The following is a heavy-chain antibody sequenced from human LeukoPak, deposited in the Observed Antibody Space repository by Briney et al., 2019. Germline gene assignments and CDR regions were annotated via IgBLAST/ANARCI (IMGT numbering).Heavy chain of an antibody. V-gene: IGHV1-69*10. D-gene: IGHD5-12*01. CDR1: GGTFSIYA. CDR3: ASGRYSGYDYYYYGMDV. J-gene: IGHJ6*02. Sequence: ASVTVSCKASGGTFSIYAISWVRQAPGQGLAWMGRIIPILGIANYAQKFQGRVTITAEKSTSTAYMELSSLRSEDTAVYYCASGRYSGYDYYYYGMDVWGQGTTVTVSS. CDR2: IIPILGIA.